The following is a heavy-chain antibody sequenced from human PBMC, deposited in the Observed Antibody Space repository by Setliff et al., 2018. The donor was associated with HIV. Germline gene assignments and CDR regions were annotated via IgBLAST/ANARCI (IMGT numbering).Heavy chain of an antibody. D-gene: IGHD1-1*01. V-gene: IGHV4-61*09. J-gene: IGHJ4*02. CDR1: GDSISSGSHY. CDR3: ARERLSRLGFDY. Sequence: TSETLSLTCTVSGDSISSGSHYWSWIRQPAGKGLEWIGHIYTGGNANYNPSLQSRVTISVDTPKNQFSLMLGSMTAADTAVYYCARERLSRLGFDYWGQGTLVTVSS. CDR2: IYTGGNA.